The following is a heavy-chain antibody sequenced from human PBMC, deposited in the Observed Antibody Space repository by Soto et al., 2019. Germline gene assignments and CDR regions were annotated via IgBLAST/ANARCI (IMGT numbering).Heavy chain of an antibody. Sequence: QVQLPQSGPRLVKPSETLSLTCTVSSGPSRSYNWGWIRQSPRRGLEWIGYVYYTGDTAYNPSLKSRVTTSADTPTNSISLILSSVTAADTAVYYCVIQGIDYLHGLADGWGQGTTVTGSS. CDR1: SGPSRSYN. CDR3: VIQGIDYLHGLADG. D-gene: IGHD1-26*01. CDR2: VYYTGDT. J-gene: IGHJ6*02. V-gene: IGHV4-59*08.